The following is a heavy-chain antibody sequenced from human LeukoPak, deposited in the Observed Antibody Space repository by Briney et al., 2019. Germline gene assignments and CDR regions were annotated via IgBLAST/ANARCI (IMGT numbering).Heavy chain of an antibody. CDR2: FDPEDGET. CDR3: ARGILTDFDY. Sequence: GASVKVSCKVSGYTLTELSMHWVRQAPGKGLEWMGGFDPEDGETIYAQKFQGRVTMTRDTSISTAYMELSRLRSDDTAVYYCARGILTDFDYWGQGTLVTVSS. V-gene: IGHV1-24*01. D-gene: IGHD3-9*01. CDR1: GYTLTELS. J-gene: IGHJ4*02.